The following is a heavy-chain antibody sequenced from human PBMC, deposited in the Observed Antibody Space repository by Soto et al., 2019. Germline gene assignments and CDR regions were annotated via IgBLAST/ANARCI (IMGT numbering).Heavy chain of an antibody. V-gene: IGHV4-38-2*02. CDR2: IYHSGST. Sequence: SETLSLTCAVSVYSISSGYYWGWIRQPPGKGLEWIGSIYHSGSTYYNPSLKSRVTISVDTSKNQFSLKLSSVTAADTAVDYCARDRQNYYDSSPYHYYGMDVWGQGTTVTVSS. CDR1: VYSISSGYY. CDR3: ARDRQNYYDSSPYHYYGMDV. J-gene: IGHJ6*02. D-gene: IGHD3-22*01.